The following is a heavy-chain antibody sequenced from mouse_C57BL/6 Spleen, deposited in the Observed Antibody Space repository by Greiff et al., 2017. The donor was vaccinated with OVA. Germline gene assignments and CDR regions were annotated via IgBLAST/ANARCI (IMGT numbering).Heavy chain of an antibody. V-gene: IGHV1-85*01. CDR1: GYTFTSYD. CDR3: AREGGTGTWYFDV. D-gene: IGHD4-1*01. Sequence: QVQLKQSGPELVKPGASVTLSCKASGYTFTSYDINWVKQRPGQGLEWIGWLYPRDGSTKYNEKFTGKATLTVDTSSSTAYMVRHSLTSEDSAVYFCAREGGTGTWYFDVWGTGTTVTVSS. CDR2: LYPRDGST. J-gene: IGHJ1*03.